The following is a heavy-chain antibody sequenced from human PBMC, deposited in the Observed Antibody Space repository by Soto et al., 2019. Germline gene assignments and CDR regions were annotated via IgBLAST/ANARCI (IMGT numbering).Heavy chain of an antibody. D-gene: IGHD5-18*01. CDR2: IIPIFGTA. J-gene: IGHJ4*02. CDR1: GGTFSSYA. V-gene: IGHV1-69*13. CDR3: ARVDTAMGNDY. Sequence: SVKVSCKASGGTFSSYAISWVRQAPGQGLEWMGGIIPIFGTANYAQKFRGRVTITADESTSTAYMELSSLRSEDTAVDYCARVDTAMGNDYWGQGTLVTVSS.